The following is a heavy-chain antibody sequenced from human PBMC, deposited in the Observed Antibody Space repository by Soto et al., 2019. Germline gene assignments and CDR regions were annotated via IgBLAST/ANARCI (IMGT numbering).Heavy chain of an antibody. Sequence: GGSLRLSCAASGVTLRTSIMSWVRQAPGKGLEWVSSIDSSSSYIYYADSLKGRFIISRDNADNSLYLQMHSLRAEDTAVYYCARDLPIEPTVYYFDYWGQGSLVTVSS. CDR3: ARDLPIEPTVYYFDY. J-gene: IGHJ4*02. D-gene: IGHD1-26*01. CDR2: IDSSSSYI. V-gene: IGHV3-21*01. CDR1: GVTLRTSI.